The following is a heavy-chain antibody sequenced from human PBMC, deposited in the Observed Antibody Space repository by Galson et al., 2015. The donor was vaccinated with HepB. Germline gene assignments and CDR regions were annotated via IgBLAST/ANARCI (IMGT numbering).Heavy chain of an antibody. V-gene: IGHV5-51*03. CDR2: IYPGDSDT. CDR1: GYSFTRYW. CDR3: ALSYCGGGCFSRPSDAFDI. D-gene: IGHD2-21*01. J-gene: IGHJ3*02. Sequence: QSGAEVKKPGESLKISCKGVGYSFTRYWIGWVRQMPGKGLEWMGIIYPGDSDTRYSPSFQGQVTISADKSISTAYLQWSSLKSSDTAMYYCALSYCGGGCFSRPSDAFDIWGQGTMIIVS.